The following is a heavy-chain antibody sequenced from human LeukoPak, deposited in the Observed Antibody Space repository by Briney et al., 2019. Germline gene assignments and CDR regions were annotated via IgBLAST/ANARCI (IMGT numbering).Heavy chain of an antibody. CDR3: VGGPGWVFDL. Sequence: GRSLRLSCAASGLTFSSYPMHWVRQAPGKGLEWVAVISYDGSEKHYADPVKGRFTISRDNSKNTLYLQMSSLRAEDTAVYHCVGGPGWVFDLWGRGTLVTVSS. J-gene: IGHJ2*01. V-gene: IGHV3-30-3*01. D-gene: IGHD6-19*01. CDR1: GLTFSSYP. CDR2: ISYDGSEK.